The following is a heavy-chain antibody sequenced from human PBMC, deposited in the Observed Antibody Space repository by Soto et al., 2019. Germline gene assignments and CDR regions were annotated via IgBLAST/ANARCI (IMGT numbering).Heavy chain of an antibody. D-gene: IGHD3-3*01. CDR3: ARDNRNTIFYGMDV. J-gene: IGHJ6*02. CDR1: GYTFTSYA. CDR2: INAGSGNT. V-gene: IGHV1-3*01. Sequence: ASVKVSCKASGYTFTSYAMHWVRQAPGQRLEWMGWINAGSGNTKYSQKFQGRVTITRDTSASTAYMELSSLRSEDTAVYYCARDNRNTIFYGMDVWGQGTTVTVSS.